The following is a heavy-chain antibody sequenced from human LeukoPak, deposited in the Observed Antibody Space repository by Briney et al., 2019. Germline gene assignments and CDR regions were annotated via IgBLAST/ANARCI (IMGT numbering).Heavy chain of an antibody. CDR3: AGGVIITFYYYYGMDV. CDR1: GGSFSGYY. V-gene: IGHV4-34*01. J-gene: IGHJ6*02. CDR2: INHSGST. Sequence: SETLSLTCAVYGGSFSGYYWSWIRQPPGKGLEWIGEINHSGSTNYNPSLKSRVTISVDTSKNQFSLKLSSVTAADTAVYYCAGGVIITFYYYYGMDVWGQGTTVTVSS. D-gene: IGHD3-10*01.